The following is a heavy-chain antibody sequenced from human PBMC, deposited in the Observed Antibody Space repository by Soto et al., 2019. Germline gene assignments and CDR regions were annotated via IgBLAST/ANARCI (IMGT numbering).Heavy chain of an antibody. D-gene: IGHD6-19*01. CDR3: ARVAYFNGWIFDY. V-gene: IGHV3-7*01. J-gene: IGHJ4*01. CDR1: GFTFSSYW. CDR2: IKQDGSEK. Sequence: EVQLVESGGGLVQPGGSLRLSCAASGFTFSSYWMSWVRQAPGKGLEWVANIKQDGSEKYYVDSVKGRFTLSRDNAKNSLQLQMNSLRAEDTAIYFCARVAYFNGWIFDYWGQRTLVTVSS.